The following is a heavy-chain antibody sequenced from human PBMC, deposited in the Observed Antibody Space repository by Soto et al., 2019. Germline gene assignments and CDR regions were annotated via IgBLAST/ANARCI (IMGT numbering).Heavy chain of an antibody. D-gene: IGHD5-18*01. CDR1: GFTFSSYG. V-gene: IGHV3-33*01. CDR3: ARDRRGDSYGYDPFDI. Sequence: QVQLVESGGGVVQPGRSLRLSCAASGFTFSSYGMHWVRQAPGKGLEWVAVIWYDGSNKYYADSVKGRFTISRDNSKNTLYLQMNSLRAEDTAVYDCARDRRGDSYGYDPFDIWGQGTMVTVSS. J-gene: IGHJ3*02. CDR2: IWYDGSNK.